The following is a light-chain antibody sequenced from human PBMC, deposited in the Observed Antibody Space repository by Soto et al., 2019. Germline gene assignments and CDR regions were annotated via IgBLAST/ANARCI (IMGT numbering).Light chain of an antibody. V-gene: IGLV2-23*02. CDR2: DVS. J-gene: IGLJ2*01. CDR3: CSYAGSKDVV. Sequence: QSALTQPASVSGSPGQSITISCTGTSSDVGGYNYVSWYQQHPGKAPKLMIYDVSDRPSGVSNRFSGSKSGNTASLTISGLQAEDEADYYCCSYAGSKDVVFGGGTKLTVL. CDR1: SSDVGGYNY.